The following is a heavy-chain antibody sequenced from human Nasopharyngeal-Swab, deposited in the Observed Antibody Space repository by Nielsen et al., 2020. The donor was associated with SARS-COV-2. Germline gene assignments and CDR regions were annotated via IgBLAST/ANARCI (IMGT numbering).Heavy chain of an antibody. CDR3: ARLPYDFWSGSRGAFDI. CDR2: IYYSGST. V-gene: IGHV4-59*08. Sequence: SETLSLTCTVSGGSISSYYWSWIRQPPGKGLEWIGYIYYSGSTNYNPSLKSRVTISVETSKNQLSLKLSSVTAADTAVYYCARLPYDFWSGSRGAFDIWGQGTMVTVSS. CDR1: GGSISSYY. J-gene: IGHJ3*02. D-gene: IGHD3-3*01.